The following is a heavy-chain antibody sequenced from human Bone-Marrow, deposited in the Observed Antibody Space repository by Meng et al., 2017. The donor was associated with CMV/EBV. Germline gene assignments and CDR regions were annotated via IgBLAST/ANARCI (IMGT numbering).Heavy chain of an antibody. CDR2: INPNSGGT. Sequence: ASVKVSCKASGYTFTGYYMHWVRQAPGQGLEWMGWINPNSGGTNYAQKFQGRVTMTRDTSISTAYMELSRLRSDDTAVYYCARERITIFGGYGMDVWGQGTLVTVSS. CDR3: ARERITIFGGYGMDV. V-gene: IGHV1-2*02. D-gene: IGHD3-3*01. CDR1: GYTFTGYY. J-gene: IGHJ6*02.